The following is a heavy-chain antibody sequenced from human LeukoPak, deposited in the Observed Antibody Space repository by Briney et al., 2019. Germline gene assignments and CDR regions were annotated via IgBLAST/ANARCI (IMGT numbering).Heavy chain of an antibody. CDR2: IIPIFGTA. D-gene: IGHD3-3*01. V-gene: IGHV1-69*05. Sequence: GASVKVSCKASGGTFSSNAISWVRQAPGQGLEWMGGIIPIFGTANYAQKFQGRVTITTDESTSTAYMELSSLRSEDTAVYYCARTYDFWSGSNWFDPWGQGTLVTVSS. CDR1: GGTFSSNA. J-gene: IGHJ5*02. CDR3: ARTYDFWSGSNWFDP.